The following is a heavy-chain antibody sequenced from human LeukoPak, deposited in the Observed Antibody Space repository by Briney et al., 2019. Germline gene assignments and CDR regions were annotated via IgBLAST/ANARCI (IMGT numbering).Heavy chain of an antibody. J-gene: IGHJ6*03. CDR3: ARTYDSPGYYSPDYYYMDV. D-gene: IGHD3-22*01. V-gene: IGHV4-4*07. Sequence: SESLSLTCTVSGASIRSYSWSWIRQPAGKGLEWIGHIYTGGSTNYNPSLKSRVTMSVDTSNNQFSLKLNSVTAADTAVYYCARTYDSPGYYSPDYYYMDVWGKGTTVTISS. CDR2: IYTGGST. CDR1: GASIRSYS.